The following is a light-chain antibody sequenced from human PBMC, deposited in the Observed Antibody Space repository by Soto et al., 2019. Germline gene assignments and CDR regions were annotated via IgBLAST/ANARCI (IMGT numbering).Light chain of an antibody. CDR1: QSISSW. CDR3: QHYNSYSEA. Sequence: DIQMTRSPSTLSASVGDRVTITCRASQSISSWLAWYQQKPGKAPKLLIYDASSLESGVPSRFSGSGSGTEFTLSISGLQPDDFATYYCQHYNSYSEAFGQGTKVDIK. V-gene: IGKV1-5*01. CDR2: DAS. J-gene: IGKJ1*01.